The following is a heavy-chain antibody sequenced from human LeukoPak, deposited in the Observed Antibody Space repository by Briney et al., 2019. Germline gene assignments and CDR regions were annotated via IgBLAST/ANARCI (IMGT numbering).Heavy chain of an antibody. J-gene: IGHJ6*03. CDR1: GYTFTSYG. V-gene: IGHV1-18*01. D-gene: IGHD6-19*01. CDR2: ISAYNGNT. CDR3: VREGFGSGRSSSPYYYYYMDV. Sequence: ASVKVSCKASGYTFTSYGISWVRQAPGQGLEWMGWISAYNGNTNYAQKLQGRVTMTTDTSTSTAYMELRSLRSDDTAVYYCVREGFGSGRSSSPYYYYYMDVWGKGTTVTISS.